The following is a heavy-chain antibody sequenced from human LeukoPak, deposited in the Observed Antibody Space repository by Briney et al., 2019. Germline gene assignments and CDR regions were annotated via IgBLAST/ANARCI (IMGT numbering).Heavy chain of an antibody. J-gene: IGHJ6*02. Sequence: SETLSLTCTVLGGSISNYYWSWVRHPPGNGLEWIGYIFYSGSTNYNPSLRSRLTISLDTSKNQFSLKLSSVTAADAAVYYCARHIAVGEDVWGQGTTVTVSS. CDR2: IFYSGST. D-gene: IGHD6-19*01. CDR3: ARHIAVGEDV. CDR1: GGSISNYY. V-gene: IGHV4-59*01.